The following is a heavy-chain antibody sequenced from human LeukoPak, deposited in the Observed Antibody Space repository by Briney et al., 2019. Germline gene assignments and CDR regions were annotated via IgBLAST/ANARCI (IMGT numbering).Heavy chain of an antibody. Sequence: ASVKVSRKASGGTFSSYTISWVRQAPGQGLEWMGRIIPILGIANYAQKFQGRVTITADESTSTAYMELSSLRSEDTAVHYCASYYDFWSGPYYFDYWGQGTLVTVSS. D-gene: IGHD3-3*01. J-gene: IGHJ4*02. CDR2: IIPILGIA. V-gene: IGHV1-69*02. CDR3: ASYYDFWSGPYYFDY. CDR1: GGTFSSYT.